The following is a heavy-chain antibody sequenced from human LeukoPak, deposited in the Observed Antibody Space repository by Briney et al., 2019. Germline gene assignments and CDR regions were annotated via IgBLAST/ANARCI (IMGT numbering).Heavy chain of an antibody. CDR1: GGTFSSYA. V-gene: IGHV1-69*13. Sequence: SVKVSCKASGGTFSSYAISWVRQAPGQGLEWMGGIIPIFGTANYAQKFQGRVTITADESTSTAYMELSSLRSEDTAVYYCATNTYSNSLYYFDYWGQGTLVTVSS. CDR2: IIPIFGTA. CDR3: ATNTYSNSLYYFDY. D-gene: IGHD4-11*01. J-gene: IGHJ4*02.